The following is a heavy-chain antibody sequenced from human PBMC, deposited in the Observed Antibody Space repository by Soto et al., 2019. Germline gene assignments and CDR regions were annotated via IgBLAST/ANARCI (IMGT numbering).Heavy chain of an antibody. V-gene: IGHV1-8*02. D-gene: IGHD3-22*01. CDR3: ARKPKGGHYDISGYNNWFDA. CDR1: GHTCTSCD. Sequence: ASVRLCFRAFGHTCTSCDINWVRQATGQGPGWLGWMNPNSGNTGYSQKFQVRVTMTRNTSLSTAYMELGGRRSEDTAVYYFARKPKGGHYDISGYNNWFDAWGQGTLVTVSS. CDR2: MNPNSGNT. J-gene: IGHJ5*02.